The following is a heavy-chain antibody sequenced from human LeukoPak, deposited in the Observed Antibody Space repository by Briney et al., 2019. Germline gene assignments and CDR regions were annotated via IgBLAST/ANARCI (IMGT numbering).Heavy chain of an antibody. J-gene: IGHJ3*02. Sequence: PSETLSLTCAVSGGSISSSNWWSWVRQPPGKGLEWIGEIYHSGSTNYNPSLKSRVTISVDKSKNQFSLKLSSVTAADTAVYYCARVSSSWYGDAFDIWGQGTMVTVSS. CDR2: IYHSGST. CDR3: ARVSSSWYGDAFDI. D-gene: IGHD6-13*01. CDR1: GGSISSSNW. V-gene: IGHV4-4*02.